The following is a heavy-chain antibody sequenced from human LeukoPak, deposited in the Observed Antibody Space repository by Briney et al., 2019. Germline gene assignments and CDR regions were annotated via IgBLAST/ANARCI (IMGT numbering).Heavy chain of an antibody. J-gene: IGHJ4*02. V-gene: IGHV3-74*01. Sequence: SGGSLRLSCAASGFTFSSYWMHWVRQPPGKGLVWVSRIKSDGSSTTYADPVKGRFTISRDNAKNTLYLEMNSLRAEDTAVYYCARGPYSSRVDYWGQGTLVTVSS. CDR3: ARGPYSSRVDY. CDR2: IKSDGSST. D-gene: IGHD6-13*01. CDR1: GFTFSSYW.